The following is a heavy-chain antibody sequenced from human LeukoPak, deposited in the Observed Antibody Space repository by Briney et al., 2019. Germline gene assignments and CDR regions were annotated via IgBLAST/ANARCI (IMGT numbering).Heavy chain of an antibody. Sequence: PGGSLRLSCATSGFTLRSYGTSWVRQAPGKGLEWVSSISGSLDSTYYADSVKGRFTISRDNSKNTLYLEMNNLKAEDTAIYYCATRSVVGRGGQGTLVIVSS. V-gene: IGHV3-23*01. CDR3: ATRSVVGR. D-gene: IGHD1-26*01. CDR2: ISGSLDST. J-gene: IGHJ4*02. CDR1: GFTLRSYG.